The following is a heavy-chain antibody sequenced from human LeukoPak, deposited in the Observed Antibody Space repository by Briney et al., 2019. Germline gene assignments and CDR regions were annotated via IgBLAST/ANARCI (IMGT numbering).Heavy chain of an antibody. CDR1: GYTFTSYD. V-gene: IGHV1-8*03. CDR3: ARGLRSLWREGVWFDP. D-gene: IGHD3-3*01. CDR2: MNPNSGNT. J-gene: IGHJ5*02. Sequence: GASVKVSCKASGYTFTSYDINWVRQATGQGLEWMGWMNPNSGNTGYAQKFQGRVTITRNTSISTAYMELSSLRSEDTAVYYCARGLRSLWREGVWFDPWGQGTLVTVSS.